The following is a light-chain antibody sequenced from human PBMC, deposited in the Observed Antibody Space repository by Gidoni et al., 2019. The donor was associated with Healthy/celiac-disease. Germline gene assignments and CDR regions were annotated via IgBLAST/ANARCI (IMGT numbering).Light chain of an antibody. CDR3: QQYNSYSRT. CDR1: QSISSW. J-gene: IGKJ1*01. V-gene: IGKV1-5*03. Sequence: DIQLTQSPSTLSASVGDRVNITCRASQSISSWLAWYQQKPGKAPKLLIYKASSLESGVPSRFSGSGSGTEFTLTISSLQPDDFATYYCQQYNSYSRTFGQXTKVEIK. CDR2: KAS.